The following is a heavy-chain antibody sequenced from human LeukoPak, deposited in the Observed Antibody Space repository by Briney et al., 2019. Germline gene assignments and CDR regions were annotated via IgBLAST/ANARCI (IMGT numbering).Heavy chain of an antibody. D-gene: IGHD3/OR15-3a*01. V-gene: IGHV4-39*07. CDR2: IYYSGST. CDR3: AREALDRFGQYYSIYYMDV. J-gene: IGHJ6*03. Sequence: SETLSLTCTVSGGSISSFYWSWFYWSWIRQPPGKGLEWIGSIYYSGSTYYNPSLKSRVTIAVDTSKNQVSLNLTSVTAADTAVYYCAREALDRFGQYYSIYYMDVWGKGTTVTISS. CDR1: GGSISSFYWSWFY.